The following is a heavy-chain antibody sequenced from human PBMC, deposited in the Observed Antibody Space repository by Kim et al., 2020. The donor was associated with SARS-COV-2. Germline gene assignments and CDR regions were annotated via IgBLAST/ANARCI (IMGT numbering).Heavy chain of an antibody. V-gene: IGHV3-30*04. Sequence: GGSLRLSCAASGFTFRSSSMHWVLQAPGKGLEWVAVISYDGSNKYYADSVKGRFTISRDNSKNTLYLQMNSLRAEDTAVYYCARDSPLAMYYGMDVWGQGTTVTVSS. J-gene: IGHJ6*02. CDR2: ISYDGSNK. D-gene: IGHD5-18*01. CDR3: ARDSPLAMYYGMDV. CDR1: GFTFRSSS.